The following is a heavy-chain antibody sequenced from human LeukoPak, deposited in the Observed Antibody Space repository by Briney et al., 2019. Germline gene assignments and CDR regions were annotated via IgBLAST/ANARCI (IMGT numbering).Heavy chain of an antibody. Sequence: GGSLGLSCAASGFTFNAYTIHWVRQTPGKGLEWVAVISDDGSYKFYTDSVKGRFTISRDNSKNTVYLQMNSLRLEDTAVYYCAKPHYGLGSPLYFDYWGQGTLVTVSS. CDR2: ISDDGSYK. D-gene: IGHD3-10*01. CDR3: AKPHYGLGSPLYFDY. V-gene: IGHV3-30-3*02. J-gene: IGHJ4*02. CDR1: GFTFNAYT.